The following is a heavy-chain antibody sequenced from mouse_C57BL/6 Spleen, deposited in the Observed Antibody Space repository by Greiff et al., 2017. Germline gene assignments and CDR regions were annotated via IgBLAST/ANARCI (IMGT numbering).Heavy chain of an antibody. J-gene: IGHJ3*01. CDR1: GYTFTDYY. D-gene: IGHD1-1*01. CDR3: AMSDGSSYEGFAY. CDR2: FLPSSGNT. Sequence: QVQLKESGAELVRPGASVKLSCKASGYTFTDYYINWVKQRPGQGLERIARFLPSSGNTYYNEKFKGIATLTSEKASSTAYMQLSSLTSEDSAVYFGAMSDGSSYEGFAYGSQGTLVTVSA. V-gene: IGHV1-76*01.